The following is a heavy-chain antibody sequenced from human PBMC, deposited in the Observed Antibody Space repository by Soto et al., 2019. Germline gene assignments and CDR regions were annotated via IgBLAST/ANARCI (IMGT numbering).Heavy chain of an antibody. J-gene: IGHJ3*02. Sequence: QVQLVQSGAEVKKPGSSVKVSCKASGGTFSSYAISWVRQAPGQGLEWMGGIIPIFGTANYAQKFQGRVTITADESTSTAYMELSILRSEDTAVYYCARDRECTAMTMGAFDIWGQGTMVTVSS. CDR2: IIPIFGTA. V-gene: IGHV1-69*01. D-gene: IGHD5-18*01. CDR1: GGTFSSYA. CDR3: ARDRECTAMTMGAFDI.